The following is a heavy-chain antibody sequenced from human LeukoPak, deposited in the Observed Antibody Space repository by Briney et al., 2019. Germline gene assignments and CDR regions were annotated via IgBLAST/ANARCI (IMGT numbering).Heavy chain of an antibody. CDR2: FDPEDGET. V-gene: IGHV1-24*01. Sequence: ASMKVSCKVSGYTLTELSMHWVRQAPGKGLEWMGGFDPEDGETIYAQKFQGRVTMTEDTSTDTAYMELSSLRSEDTAVYYCATAHSGWYELDYWGQGTLVTVSS. J-gene: IGHJ4*02. D-gene: IGHD6-19*01. CDR1: GYTLTELS. CDR3: ATAHSGWYELDY.